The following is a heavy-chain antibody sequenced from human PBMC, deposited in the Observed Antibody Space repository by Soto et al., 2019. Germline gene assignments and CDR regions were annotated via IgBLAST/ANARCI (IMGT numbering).Heavy chain of an antibody. CDR1: GYTFTTYD. CDR3: ARGGTAVATRPLDY. CDR2: MNPNSGNT. D-gene: IGHD6-19*01. J-gene: IGHJ4*02. Sequence: QVQLVQSGAEVQKPGASVKVSCKASGYTFTTYDINWVRQATGQGLEWMAWMNPNSGNTGYAQKFQDRVTMTRDTSIITAYMELSGLTSEDTAVYYCARGGTAVATRPLDYWGQGTLVTVSS. V-gene: IGHV1-8*01.